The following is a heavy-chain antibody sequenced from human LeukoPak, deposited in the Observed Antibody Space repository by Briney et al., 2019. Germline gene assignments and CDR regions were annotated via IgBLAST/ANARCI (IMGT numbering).Heavy chain of an antibody. CDR3: ARTCSGTSCSDFDY. D-gene: IGHD2-2*01. V-gene: IGHV1-8*01. CDR2: KNPNSGNT. CDR1: GYTFTSYD. J-gene: IGHJ4*02. Sequence: GASVKVSCKASGYTFTSYDINWVRQATGQGLEWMGWKNPNSGNTGYAQKFQGRVTMTRDTSISTAYMELSSLRSEDTAVYYCARTCSGTSCSDFDYWGQGTLVTVSS.